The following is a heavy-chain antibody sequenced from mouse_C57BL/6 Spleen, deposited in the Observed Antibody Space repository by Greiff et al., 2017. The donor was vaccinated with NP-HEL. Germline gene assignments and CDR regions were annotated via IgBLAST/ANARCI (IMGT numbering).Heavy chain of an antibody. CDR3: ARINYGSSPYYFDY. V-gene: IGHV2-9-1*01. D-gene: IGHD1-1*01. Sequence: VMLVESGPGLVAPSQSLSITCTVSGFSLTSYAISWVRQPPGKGLEWLGVIWTGGGTNYNSALKSRLSISKDNYKSQVFLKMNSLQTDDTARYYCARINYGSSPYYFDYWGQGTTLTVSS. CDR1: GFSLTSYA. J-gene: IGHJ2*01. CDR2: IWTGGGT.